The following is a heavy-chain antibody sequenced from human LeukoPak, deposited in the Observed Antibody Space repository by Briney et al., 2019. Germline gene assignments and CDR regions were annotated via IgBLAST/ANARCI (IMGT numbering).Heavy chain of an antibody. CDR2: IKEDGSEK. Sequence: GGSLRLACAASGFTFSNHWMSWVRQAPGKGLEWVANIKEDGSEKHHVDSVKGRFTISRDNAQHSLYLQMNSLRDEDTAVYYCASYGEDHAPGDCWGQGTLVTVSS. D-gene: IGHD2-2*01. V-gene: IGHV3-7*01. CDR3: ASYGEDHAPGDC. CDR1: GFTFSNHW. J-gene: IGHJ4*02.